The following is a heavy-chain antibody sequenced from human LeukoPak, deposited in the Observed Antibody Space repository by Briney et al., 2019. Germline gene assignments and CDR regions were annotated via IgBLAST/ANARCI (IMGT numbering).Heavy chain of an antibody. Sequence: SETLSLTCAVYGDSFTSYYWSWIRQPPGKGLEWIGQVTHGGGTNYNPSLKSRVTISADTSRNQFSLKLSSVTAADTAVSFCGGGGTIAAAGVDYWGHGTLVTVSS. CDR3: GGGGTIAAAGVDY. J-gene: IGHJ4*01. V-gene: IGHV4-34*01. CDR1: GDSFTSYY. CDR2: VTHGGGT. D-gene: IGHD6-13*01.